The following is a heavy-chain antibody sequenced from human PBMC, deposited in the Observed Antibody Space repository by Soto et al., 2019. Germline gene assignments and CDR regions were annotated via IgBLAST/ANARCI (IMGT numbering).Heavy chain of an antibody. D-gene: IGHD6-19*01. CDR3: AREITSGWNAFDC. CDR2: IYAGGTS. V-gene: IGHV3-66*01. CDR1: GFTVRTSY. J-gene: IGHJ4*02. Sequence: EVQLVESGGGLVQPGGSLRLSCAASGFTVRTSYMNWVRQSTGRGLEWLSVIYAGGTSYHADSVKGRFTISRDESRNTVSLQMNSLRAEDTAVYYCAREITSGWNAFDCWGQGTLVTVSS.